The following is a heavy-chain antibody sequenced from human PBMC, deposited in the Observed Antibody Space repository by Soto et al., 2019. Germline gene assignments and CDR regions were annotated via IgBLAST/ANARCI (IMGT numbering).Heavy chain of an antibody. V-gene: IGHV3-23*01. CDR1: GFTFNHYA. CDR3: AKENIVVVTSGDFHN. Sequence: GGALRLSCTASGFTFNHYAMSWVRQAPGKGLEWVSAISGSGDSTYYADSVKGRFTISRDNSKNTLYLQMSSLRAEDTALYYCAKENIVVVTSGDFHNWGQGTPVPVS. CDR2: ISGSGDST. D-gene: IGHD2-21*02. J-gene: IGHJ4*02.